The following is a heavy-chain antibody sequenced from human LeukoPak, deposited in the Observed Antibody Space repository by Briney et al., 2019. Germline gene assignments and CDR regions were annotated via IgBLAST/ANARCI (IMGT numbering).Heavy chain of an antibody. V-gene: IGHV3-48*04. CDR1: GFTFSSYS. CDR3: ARESLGYCSGSTCYYFYMDF. J-gene: IGHJ6*03. D-gene: IGHD2-15*01. Sequence: GGSLRLSCAASGFTFSSYSMNWVRQAPGKGLEWLSYISGSSSTIYYAESVKGRFTISRDNAKNSQYLQMYSLRAEDTAVYYCARESLGYCSGSTCYYFYMDFWGKGTTVTVSS. CDR2: ISGSSSTI.